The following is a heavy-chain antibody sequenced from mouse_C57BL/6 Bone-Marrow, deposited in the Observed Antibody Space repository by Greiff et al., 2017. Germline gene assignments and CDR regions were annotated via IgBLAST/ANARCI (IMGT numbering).Heavy chain of an antibody. CDR2: IDPSSGGA. V-gene: IGHV1-72*01. Sequence: QVQLQQPGAELVKPGASVTLSCKASGYTFTSYWMHWVKQRPGRGLEWIGRIDPSSGGAKYNEKFKSQDTLTVDKPSSKAKRQLISLTSEDSAVYYCARGGLYVHNGFSWFADWGKGTLVNVSA. J-gene: IGHJ3*01. CDR1: GYTFTSYW. CDR3: ARGGLYVHNGFSWFAD. D-gene: IGHD2-2*01.